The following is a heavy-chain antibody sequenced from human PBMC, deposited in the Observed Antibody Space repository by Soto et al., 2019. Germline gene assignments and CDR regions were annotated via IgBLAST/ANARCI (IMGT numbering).Heavy chain of an antibody. V-gene: IGHV4-34*01. Sequence: PSETLSLTCAVYGGSFSGYYWSWIRQPPGKGLEWIGEINHSGSTNYNPSLKSRVTISVDTSKNQFSLNLSSVTAADTAVYYCARGSKDQPTLSYFDYWGQGTLVTVS. CDR3: ARGSKDQPTLSYFDY. J-gene: IGHJ4*02. D-gene: IGHD2-2*01. CDR2: INHSGST. CDR1: GGSFSGYY.